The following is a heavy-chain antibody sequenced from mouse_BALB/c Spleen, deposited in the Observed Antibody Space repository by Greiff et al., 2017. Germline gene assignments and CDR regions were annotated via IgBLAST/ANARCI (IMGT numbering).Heavy chain of an antibody. V-gene: IGHV1S137*01. CDR3: ARGPARATQTYYFDY. D-gene: IGHD3-1*01. CDR1: GYTFTDYA. Sequence: VQLQQSGAELVRPGVSVKISCKGSGYTFTDYAMHWVKQSHAKSLEWIGVISTYYGDASYNQKFKGKATMTVDKSSSTAYMELARLTSEDSAIYYCARGPARATQTYYFDYWGQGTTLTVSS. CDR2: ISTYYGDA. J-gene: IGHJ2*01.